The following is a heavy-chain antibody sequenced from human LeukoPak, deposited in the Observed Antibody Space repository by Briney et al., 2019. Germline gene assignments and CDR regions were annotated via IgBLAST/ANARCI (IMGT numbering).Heavy chain of an antibody. CDR1: GYTFTSYY. J-gene: IGHJ4*02. CDR2: INPNSDTT. D-gene: IGHD1-26*01. Sequence: ASVKVSCKTSGYTFTSYYIHWVRQAPGQGLEWMGIINPNSDTTNYAQKFQGRVAMTGDTSTSAVYMELSSLRSEDTAVYYCARDPYSGSSLYFDYWGQGTLVTVSS. CDR3: ARDPYSGSSLYFDY. V-gene: IGHV1-46*01.